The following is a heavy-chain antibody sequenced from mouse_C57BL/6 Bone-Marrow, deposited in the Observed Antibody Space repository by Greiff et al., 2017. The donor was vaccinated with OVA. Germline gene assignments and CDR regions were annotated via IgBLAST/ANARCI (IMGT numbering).Heavy chain of an antibody. V-gene: IGHV3-6*01. CDR3: ARGYYGSRMDY. CDR2: ISYDGSN. Sequence: EVKLMESGPGLVKPSQSLSLTCSVTGYSITSGYYWNWIRQFPGNKLECMGYISYDGSNNYNPSLKNRISITRDTSKNQFFLKLNSVTTEDTATYYCARGYYGSRMDYWGQGTSVTVSS. CDR1: GYSITSGYY. D-gene: IGHD1-1*01. J-gene: IGHJ4*01.